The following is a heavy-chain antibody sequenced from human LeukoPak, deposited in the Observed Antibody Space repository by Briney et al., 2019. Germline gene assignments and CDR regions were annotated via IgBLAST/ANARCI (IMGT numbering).Heavy chain of an antibody. Sequence: SGPALVKPTQTLTLTCTFSGFSLSTSGVGVGWIRQPPGKALEWLALIYWDDDKHYSPSLKSRLTIPKDTSKNQVVLTMTNMDPVDTATYYCVHSPNSLLRFLGGTPFDFWGQGTLVTVSS. D-gene: IGHD3-3*01. CDR3: VHSPNSLLRFLGGTPFDF. V-gene: IGHV2-5*02. CDR1: GFSLSTSGVG. J-gene: IGHJ4*02. CDR2: IYWDDDK.